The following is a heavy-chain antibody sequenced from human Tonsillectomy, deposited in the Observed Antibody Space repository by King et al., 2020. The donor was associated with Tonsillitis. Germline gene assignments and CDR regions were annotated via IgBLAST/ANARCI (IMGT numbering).Heavy chain of an antibody. CDR2: INHSGST. CDR1: GGSFSGYY. V-gene: IGHV4-34*01. CDR3: ARGDWVRILDY. J-gene: IGHJ4*01. Sequence: VQLQQWGAGLLKPSETLSLTCAVYGGSFSGYYWNWIRQPPGKGLEWIGEINHSGSTNYNPSLESRVTISVDTSKNQFSLRLSSVTAADTAVYYCARGDWVRILDYWGHGTLVTVSS. D-gene: IGHD3-9*01.